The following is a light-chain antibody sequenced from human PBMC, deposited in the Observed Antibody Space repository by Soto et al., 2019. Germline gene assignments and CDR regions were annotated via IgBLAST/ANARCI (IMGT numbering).Light chain of an antibody. J-gene: IGLJ2*01. CDR1: SSDVGGYNY. CDR3: SSYTSSNTPVV. Sequence: QSALTQPASVSGSPGQSITISCTGTSSDVGGYNYVSWYQQYPGKAPKLMIYEVSNRPSGVSNRFSGSKSGNTASLTISGLQAEDEDDYYCSSYTSSNTPVVFGGGTKLTVL. V-gene: IGLV2-14*01. CDR2: EVS.